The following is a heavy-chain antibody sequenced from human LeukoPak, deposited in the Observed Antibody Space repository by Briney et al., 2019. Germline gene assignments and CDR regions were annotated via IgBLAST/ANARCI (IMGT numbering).Heavy chain of an antibody. Sequence: SETLSLTCTVSGASISGSRYYWGWIRQTPGKGLEWIGEINHSGTTNYNPSLKSRVTMSVDTSKDQFSLKLMSVTAADTGVYYCARRRKVVRAGFDYWGRGTRVIVSS. V-gene: IGHV4-39*07. CDR1: GASISGSRYY. CDR2: INHSGTT. J-gene: IGHJ4*02. CDR3: ARRRKVVRAGFDY. D-gene: IGHD2-21*01.